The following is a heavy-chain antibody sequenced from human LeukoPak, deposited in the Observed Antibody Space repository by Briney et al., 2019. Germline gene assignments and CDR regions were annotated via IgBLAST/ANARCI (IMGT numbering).Heavy chain of an antibody. V-gene: IGHV3-7*03. Sequence: SGGSLRLSCAASGFTFNSYWMNWVRQAPGKGLEWVANIKRDGSEKYYVDSVKGRFTISRDNAKNSLYLQMSNLRAEDTAVYFCARGGGLDVWGQGATVTVSS. CDR2: IKRDGSEK. D-gene: IGHD3-16*01. CDR3: ARGGGLDV. CDR1: GFTFNSYW. J-gene: IGHJ6*02.